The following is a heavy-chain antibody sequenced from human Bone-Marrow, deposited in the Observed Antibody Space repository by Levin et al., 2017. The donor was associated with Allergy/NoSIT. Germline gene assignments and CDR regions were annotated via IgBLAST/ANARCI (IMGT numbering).Heavy chain of an antibody. CDR1: GGSFSGHY. CDR3: ARLSILVPTIGNY. J-gene: IGHJ4*02. V-gene: IGHV4-34*12. Sequence: SQTLSLTCAVYGGSFSGHYWSWIRQPPGKGLEWIGEIIHSGTTNYNPSLKSRATISVDTPKKQIFLNLTSVTAADTAVYYCARLSILVPTIGNYWGQGTLATVSS. CDR2: IIHSGTT. D-gene: IGHD6-6*01.